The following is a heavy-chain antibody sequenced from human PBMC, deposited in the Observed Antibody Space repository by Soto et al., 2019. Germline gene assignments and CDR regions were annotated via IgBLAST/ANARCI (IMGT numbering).Heavy chain of an antibody. Sequence: ASVKVSCKASGYTFTSYAMHWVRQAPGQRLEWMGWINAGNGNTKYSQKFQGRVTITRDTSASTAHMELSSLRSEDTAVYYCASSYYDSSGYYYFDYWGQGTLVTVSS. D-gene: IGHD3-22*01. J-gene: IGHJ4*02. CDR3: ASSYYDSSGYYYFDY. V-gene: IGHV1-3*01. CDR2: INAGNGNT. CDR1: GYTFTSYA.